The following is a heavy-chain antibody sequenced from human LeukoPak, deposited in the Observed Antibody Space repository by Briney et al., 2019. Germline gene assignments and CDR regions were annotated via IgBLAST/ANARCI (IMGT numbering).Heavy chain of an antibody. Sequence: SETLSLTCAVYGGSFSGYYWSWIRQPPGKGLEWIGEINHSGSTNYNPSLKSRVTISVDTSKNQFSLKLSSVTAADTAVYYCARVCRFFGGSGSYSVSPRCYFDYWGQGTLVTVSS. V-gene: IGHV4-34*01. D-gene: IGHD3-10*01. CDR2: INHSGST. CDR3: ARVCRFFGGSGSYSVSPRCYFDY. J-gene: IGHJ4*02. CDR1: GGSFSGYY.